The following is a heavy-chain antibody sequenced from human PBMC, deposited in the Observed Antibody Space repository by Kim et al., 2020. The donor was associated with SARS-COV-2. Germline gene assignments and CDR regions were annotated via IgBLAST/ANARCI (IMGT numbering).Heavy chain of an antibody. CDR2: IWYDGSNK. Sequence: GGSLRLSCAASGFTFSSYGMHWVRQAPGKGLEWVAVIWYDGSNKYYADSVKGRFTISRDNSKNTLYLQMNSLRAEDTAVYYCAKDLEHELGGGYIGSIYYYGMDVWGQGTTVTVSS. CDR1: GFTFSSYG. V-gene: IGHV3-33*06. CDR3: AKDLEHELGGGYIGSIYYYGMDV. D-gene: IGHD6-13*01. J-gene: IGHJ6*02.